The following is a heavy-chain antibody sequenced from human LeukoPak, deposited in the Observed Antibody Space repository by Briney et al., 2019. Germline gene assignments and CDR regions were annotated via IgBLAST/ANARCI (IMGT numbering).Heavy chain of an antibody. J-gene: IGHJ5*02. CDR3: ARDRGTLVLDP. CDR2: INPSGGST. CDR1: GYTFTSYY. D-gene: IGHD2/OR15-2a*01. V-gene: IGHV1-46*01. Sequence: ASVKVSCKASGYTFTSYYMHWVRQAPGQGLEWMGIINPSGGSTSYAQKFQGRVTMTRDMSTSTVYMELSSLRSEDTAVYYCARDRGTLVLDPWGQGTLVTVSS.